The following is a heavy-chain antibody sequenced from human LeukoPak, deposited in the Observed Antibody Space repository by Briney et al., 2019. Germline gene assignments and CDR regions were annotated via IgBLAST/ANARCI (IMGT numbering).Heavy chain of an antibody. CDR3: ASRGSYLDY. V-gene: IGHV3-7*01. Sequence: PGGSLRLSCAASGFSFSDYYMSWIRQAPGKGLEWVANIKQDGSEKYYVDSVKGRFTISRDNAKNSLYLQMNSLRAEDTAVYYCASRGSYLDYWGQGTLVTVSS. CDR1: GFSFSDYY. D-gene: IGHD1-26*01. J-gene: IGHJ4*02. CDR2: IKQDGSEK.